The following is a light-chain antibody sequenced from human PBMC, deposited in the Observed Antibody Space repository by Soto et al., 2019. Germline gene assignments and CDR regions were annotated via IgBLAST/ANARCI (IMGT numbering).Light chain of an antibody. J-gene: IGLJ2*01. V-gene: IGLV2-14*01. CDR3: SSYTVTTTVV. CDR1: SSDIGAYTF. CDR2: EVS. Sequence: QSALTQPASVSGSPGQSITISCTGTSSDIGAYTFVSWYQHHPGQAPKLIIYEVSNRPSGVSHRFSGSKSGNTASLTISGLQAEDEADYYCSSYTVTTTVVFGGGTKLTVL.